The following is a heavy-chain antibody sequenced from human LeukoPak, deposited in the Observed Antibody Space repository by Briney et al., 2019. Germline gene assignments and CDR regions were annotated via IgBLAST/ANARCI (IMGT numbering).Heavy chain of an antibody. J-gene: IGHJ6*02. CDR3: AREGTTMVRGALGGMDV. CDR1: GFTVSSNY. D-gene: IGHD3-10*01. V-gene: IGHV3-66*01. CDR2: IYSGGST. Sequence: GGSLRLSCEASGFTVSSNYMSWVRQAPGKGLEWVSVIYSGGSTYYADSVKGRFTISRDNSKNTLYLQMNSLRAEDTAVYYCAREGTTMVRGALGGMDVWGQGTTVTVSS.